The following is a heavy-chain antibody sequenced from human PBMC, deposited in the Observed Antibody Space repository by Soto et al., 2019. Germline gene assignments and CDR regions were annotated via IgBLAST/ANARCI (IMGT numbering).Heavy chain of an antibody. Sequence: EVQLLESGGGLVQPGGSLRLSCAASGFTFSSYAMSWVRQAPGKGLEWVSAISGSGGSTYYADSVKGRFTISRDNSKNTLYLQMDSLRAEDTAVYYCAKDHSSNSCYMIDYWGQGTLVTVSS. CDR1: GFTFSSYA. D-gene: IGHD2-2*01. J-gene: IGHJ4*02. V-gene: IGHV3-23*01. CDR3: AKDHSSNSCYMIDY. CDR2: ISGSGGST.